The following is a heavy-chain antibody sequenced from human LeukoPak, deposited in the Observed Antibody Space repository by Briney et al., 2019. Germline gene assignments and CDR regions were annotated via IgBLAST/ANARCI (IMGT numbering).Heavy chain of an antibody. CDR3: ARDRAVAGLDY. CDR1: DDSISDYY. Sequence: PSETLSLTCTVSDDSISDYYWNWIRQPPGKGLEWIGLIFYSGSTNYNPSLKSRVTMSVDTSQNQFPLKLSSVTAADTAVYYCARDRAVAGLDYWGQGTLVTVSS. V-gene: IGHV4-59*01. D-gene: IGHD6-19*01. J-gene: IGHJ4*02. CDR2: IFYSGST.